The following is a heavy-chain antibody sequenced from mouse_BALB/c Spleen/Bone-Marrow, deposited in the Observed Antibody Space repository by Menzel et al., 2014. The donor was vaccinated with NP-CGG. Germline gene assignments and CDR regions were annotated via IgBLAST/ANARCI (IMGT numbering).Heavy chain of an antibody. CDR1: GYTFTSYY. CDR3: TREGDSPFAY. CDR2: INPSNGGT. J-gene: IGHJ3*01. V-gene: IGHV1S81*02. Sequence: GAELVKPGASVKLSCKASGYTFTSYYMYWVKQRPGQGLEWIGEINPSNGGTNFNEKFKSKATLTVDKSSSTAYMQRSSLTAEDSAVYYCTREGDSPFAYWGQGTLVTVSA. D-gene: IGHD2-13*01.